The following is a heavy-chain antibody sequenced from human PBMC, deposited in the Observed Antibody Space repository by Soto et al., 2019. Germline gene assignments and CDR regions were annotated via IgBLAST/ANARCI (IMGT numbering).Heavy chain of an antibody. Sequence: GESLKISCKGSGYSFTSYWIGWVRQMPGKGLEWMGIIYPGDSDTRYSPSFQGQVTISADKSISTAYLQWSSLKASDTAMYYCARQGPSGYDWGAIDYWGQGTLVTVSS. CDR1: GYSFTSYW. CDR3: ARQGPSGYDWGAIDY. CDR2: IYPGDSDT. D-gene: IGHD5-12*01. V-gene: IGHV5-51*01. J-gene: IGHJ4*02.